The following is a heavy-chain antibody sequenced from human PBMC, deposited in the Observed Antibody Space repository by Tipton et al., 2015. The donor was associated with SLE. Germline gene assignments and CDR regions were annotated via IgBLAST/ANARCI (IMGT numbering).Heavy chain of an antibody. CDR2: IYYSGST. V-gene: IGHV4-59*11. D-gene: IGHD1-26*01. J-gene: IGHJ4*02. Sequence: GLVKPSETLSLTCTVSGGSISSHYWSWIRQPPGKGLEWIGYIYYSGSTNYNPSLKSRVTISEDTSKNQFSLKLSSVTAADTAVYYCARDSGSYFDYWGQGTLVTVSS. CDR3: ARDSGSYFDY. CDR1: GGSISSHY.